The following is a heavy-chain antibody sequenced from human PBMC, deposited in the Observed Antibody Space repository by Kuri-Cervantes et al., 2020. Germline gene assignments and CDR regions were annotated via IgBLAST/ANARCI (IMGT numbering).Heavy chain of an antibody. CDR2: ISGSGGST. D-gene: IGHD3-3*01. V-gene: IGHV3-23*01. J-gene: IGHJ4*02. CDR1: GFTFSSYA. Sequence: GESLKISCAASGFTFSSYAMNWVRQAPGKGLEWVSAISGSGGSTYYADSVKGRFTISRDNSKSTLHLQMDRLSGEDTAVYYCAKSDATTYYDFWSGYYSGFDYWGQGTLVTVSS. CDR3: AKSDATTYYDFWSGYYSGFDY.